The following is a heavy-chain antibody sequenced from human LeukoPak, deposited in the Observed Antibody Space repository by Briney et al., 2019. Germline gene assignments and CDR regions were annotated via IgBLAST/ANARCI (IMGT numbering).Heavy chain of an antibody. D-gene: IGHD3-10*01. CDR3: ARGRRFPRSTMVRGVIITGYFDY. V-gene: IGHV1-8*01. CDR2: MNANSGNT. CDR1: GYTLTELS. J-gene: IGHJ4*02. Sequence: ASVKVSCKVSGYTLTELSMHWVRQATGQGLEWMGWMNANSGNTGYAQKFQGRVTMTRNTSISTAYMELSSLRSEDTAVYYCARGRRFPRSTMVRGVIITGYFDYWGQGTLVTVSS.